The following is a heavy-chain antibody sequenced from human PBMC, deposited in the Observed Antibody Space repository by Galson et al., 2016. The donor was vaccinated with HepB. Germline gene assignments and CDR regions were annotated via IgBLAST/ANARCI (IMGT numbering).Heavy chain of an antibody. V-gene: IGHV3-23*01. D-gene: IGHD3/OR15-3a*01. CDR3: AKLSITNIRSGYYGFPNL. Sequence: SLRLSCAASGFTFTTYAMSWVRQAPGKGLEWVASISGGDDNPFCAAPVKGRFTISRDNSKNTVSLQMYSLRAEDTAVYYCAKLSITNIRSGYYGFPNLWGQGTLVTVSS. J-gene: IGHJ5*02. CDR1: GFTFTTYA. CDR2: ISGGDDNP.